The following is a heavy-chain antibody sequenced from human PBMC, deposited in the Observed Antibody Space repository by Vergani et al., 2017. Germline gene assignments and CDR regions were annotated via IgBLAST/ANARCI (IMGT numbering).Heavy chain of an antibody. CDR2: IFPTDSDT. J-gene: IGHJ6*02. CDR3: ARTGNHYYYYGIDV. Sequence: EVKLVQSGVEVKKPGESLKISCKGSGYRFTSYWIAWVRQMPGKGLEWMGIIFPTDSDTKYSPSFQGQVTMSVDQSISTAYLQWDSLKASDTAMYFCARTGNHYYYYGIDVWGQGTTVTVSS. CDR1: GYRFTSYW. V-gene: IGHV5-51*01.